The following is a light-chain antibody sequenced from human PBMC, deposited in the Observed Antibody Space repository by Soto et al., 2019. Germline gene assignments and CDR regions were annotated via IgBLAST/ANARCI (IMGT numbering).Light chain of an antibody. CDR2: GAS. CDR1: QSVSSN. J-gene: IGKJ1*01. CDR3: QQYNNWPRT. Sequence: EIVMTQSPATLSVSPGERATLSCRASQSVSSNLDWYQQKPGQAPRLLIYGASTRATGIPARFSGSGSGTEFTLTISSLQSEDFSVNYCQQYNNWPRTFGQGTKVEIK. V-gene: IGKV3-15*01.